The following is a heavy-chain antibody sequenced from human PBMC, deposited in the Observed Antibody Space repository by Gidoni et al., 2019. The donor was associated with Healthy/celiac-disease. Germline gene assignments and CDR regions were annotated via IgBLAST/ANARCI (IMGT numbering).Heavy chain of an antibody. Sequence: QVQLVQSGAEVKKPGSSVKLTCKPSGGTSSSNAIRWVRRAPVQGLEWMGGIVPICGTANSAQTFQGRVTITADESTSTSYMELSSPRPEDTAVYYCAGVRSGYGSGGRNWFDPWGQGTLVTVSS. D-gene: IGHD3-10*01. CDR3: AGVRSGYGSGGRNWFDP. V-gene: IGHV1-69*01. CDR1: GGTSSSNA. CDR2: IVPICGTA. J-gene: IGHJ5*02.